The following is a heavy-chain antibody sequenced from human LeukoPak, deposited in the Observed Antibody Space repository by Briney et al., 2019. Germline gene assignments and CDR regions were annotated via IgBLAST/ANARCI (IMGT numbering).Heavy chain of an antibody. J-gene: IGHJ4*02. Sequence: AGGSLGLSCATSGFTFSYYWMTWVRQAPGKGLEWLANIKGDGSEKNYVASMKGRFTISRDNVNNSLYLQLNNLRVEDTAMYYCAREAAYWGQGTRVTVSS. CDR2: IKGDGSEK. V-gene: IGHV3-7*03. CDR3: AREAAY. CDR1: GFTFSYYW. D-gene: IGHD6-25*01.